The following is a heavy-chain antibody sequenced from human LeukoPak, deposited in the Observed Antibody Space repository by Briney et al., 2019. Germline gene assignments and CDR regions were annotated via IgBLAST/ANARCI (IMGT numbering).Heavy chain of an antibody. J-gene: IGHJ4*02. CDR2: INPNSGGT. CDR3: AAGGSSTSSDY. D-gene: IGHD2-2*01. CDR1: GYSFTGYY. V-gene: IGHV1-2*02. Sequence: ASVKVSCKASGYSFTGYYMHWVRQAPGQGLEWMGCINPNSGGTDYAQKFQGRVTTTRDTSISTAYMELSRLRSDDTAVYYCAAGGSSTSSDYWGQGTLVTVSS.